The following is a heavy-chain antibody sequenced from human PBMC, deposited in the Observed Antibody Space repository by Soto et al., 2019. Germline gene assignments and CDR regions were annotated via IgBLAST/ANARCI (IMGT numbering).Heavy chain of an antibody. CDR2: INHSGST. Sequence: PSETLSLTCAVYGGSFSGYYWSWIRQPPGKGLEWIGEINHSGSTNYNPSLKSRVTISVDTSKNQFSLKLSSVTAADTAVYYCARGKGSYGYIDYWGRGTLVTVSS. J-gene: IGHJ4*02. CDR3: ARGKGSYGYIDY. CDR1: GGSFSGYY. V-gene: IGHV4-34*01. D-gene: IGHD3-16*01.